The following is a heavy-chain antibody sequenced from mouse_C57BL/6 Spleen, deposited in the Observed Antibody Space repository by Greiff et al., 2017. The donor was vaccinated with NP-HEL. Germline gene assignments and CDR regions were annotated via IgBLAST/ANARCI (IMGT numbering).Heavy chain of an antibody. CDR2: IYPGDGDT. J-gene: IGHJ3*01. V-gene: IGHV1-82*01. Sequence: VQLQQSGPELVKPGASVKISCKASGYAFSSSWMNWVKQRPGKGLEWIGRIYPGDGDTNYNGKFKGKATLTADTSSSTASIQLISLTSEDSAVYFCARDYYGSSPAWFAYWGQGTLVTVA. D-gene: IGHD1-1*01. CDR1: GYAFSSSW. CDR3: ARDYYGSSPAWFAY.